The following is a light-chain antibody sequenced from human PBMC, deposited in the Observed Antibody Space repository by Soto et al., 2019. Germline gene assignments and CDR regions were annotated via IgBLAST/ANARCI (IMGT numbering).Light chain of an antibody. CDR2: EVS. CDR3: SSYTSSSPL. V-gene: IGLV2-14*01. Sequence: QSALTQPASVSGSPGQSITISCTGTSSDVGGYNYVSWYQQHPGKAPKLMIYEVSNRPSEVSNRFSGSKSGNTASLTISGLQAEDEADYYCSSYTSSSPLFGGGTKLTVL. CDR1: SSDVGGYNY. J-gene: IGLJ2*01.